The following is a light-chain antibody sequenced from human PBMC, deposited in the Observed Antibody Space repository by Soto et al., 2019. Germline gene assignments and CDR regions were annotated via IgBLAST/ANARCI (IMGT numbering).Light chain of an antibody. CDR1: QTVSRY. CDR2: AAS. Sequence: DVAVTQSPSSLSASVGDTVTITCRASQTVSRYLNWYQQKSGTAPKLLIYAASRLHGGVPSRFSGSGSGTDFTLTISSLQAEDFATYSCQHSYSLPPTFGRGTKVDIK. CDR3: QHSYSLPPT. J-gene: IGKJ4*02. V-gene: IGKV1-39*01.